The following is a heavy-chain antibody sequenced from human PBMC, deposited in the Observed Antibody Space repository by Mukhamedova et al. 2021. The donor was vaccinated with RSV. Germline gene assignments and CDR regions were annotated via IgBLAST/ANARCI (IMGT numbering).Heavy chain of an antibody. CDR3: AHNLGYCSGGSCPDYFDY. J-gene: IGHJ4*02. V-gene: IGHV2-5*01. D-gene: IGHD2-15*01. CDR2: IYWNDDK. Sequence: GKALEWLALIYWNDDKRYSPSLQSRLTITKDTSKNQVVLTMTNMDPVDTATYYCAHNLGYCSGGSCPDYFDYWGQGTLVTVSS.